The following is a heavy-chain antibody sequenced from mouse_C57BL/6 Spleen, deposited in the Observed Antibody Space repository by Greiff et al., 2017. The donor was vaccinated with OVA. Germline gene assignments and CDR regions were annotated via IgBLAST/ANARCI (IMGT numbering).Heavy chain of an antibody. CDR2: IWWDDDK. CDR1: GFSLSTFGMG. Sequence: QVTLKESGPGILQPSQTLSLTCSSSGFSLSTFGMGVGWIRQPPGKGLEWLAHIWWDDDKYYNPALKSRLTITKYTSKNQVFLKIANVDTADTATYYCARILDVGYFDYWGQGTTLTVSS. J-gene: IGHJ2*01. D-gene: IGHD2-3*01. CDR3: ARILDVGYFDY. V-gene: IGHV8-8*01.